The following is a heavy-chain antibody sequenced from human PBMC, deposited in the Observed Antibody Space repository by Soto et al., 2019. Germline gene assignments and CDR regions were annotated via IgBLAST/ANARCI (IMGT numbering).Heavy chain of an antibody. CDR3: APSLSPQCGGDCYYA. CDR1: GASITSDY. V-gene: IGHV4-59*01. J-gene: IGHJ5*02. CDR2: ISYSGNT. Sequence: SETLSLTCTVSGASITSDYWSWIRQPPGKGLEWIGYISYSGNTNYHPSLESRVTISVDTSKNQISLNVRSVTAADTAVYFSAPSLSPQCGGDCYYAWGQGTLVTVSS. D-gene: IGHD2-21*02.